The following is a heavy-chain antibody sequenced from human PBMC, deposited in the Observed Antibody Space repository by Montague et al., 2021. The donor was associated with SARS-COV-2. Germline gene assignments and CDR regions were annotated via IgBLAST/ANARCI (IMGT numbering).Heavy chain of an antibody. CDR2: IYTSGTT. D-gene: IGHD4-17*01. Sequence: TLSLTCTVSGASISSPGYYWSWIRQPAGKGLEWIGRIYTSGTTNYNPSLKSRVTISVDTSKNQFSLKLTSVTAADTAVYYCARFTAVTTSLDFWGQGTLVPVSS. J-gene: IGHJ4*02. CDR1: GASISSPGYY. CDR3: ARFTAVTTSLDF. V-gene: IGHV4-61*02.